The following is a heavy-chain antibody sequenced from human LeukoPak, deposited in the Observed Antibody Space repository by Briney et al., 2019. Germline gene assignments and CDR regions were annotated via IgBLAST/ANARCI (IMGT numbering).Heavy chain of an antibody. V-gene: IGHV3-49*04. CDR2: IRSKAYGGTT. Sequence: NPGGSLRLSCTASGFAFGDYAMSWVRQAPGKGLEWVGFIRSKAYGGTTEYAASVKGRFTTSRDDSKNTAYLQMNSLKTEDTAVYYCTRGRLRNDYWGQGTLVTVSS. D-gene: IGHD4-17*01. CDR1: GFAFGDYA. CDR3: TRGRLRNDY. J-gene: IGHJ4*02.